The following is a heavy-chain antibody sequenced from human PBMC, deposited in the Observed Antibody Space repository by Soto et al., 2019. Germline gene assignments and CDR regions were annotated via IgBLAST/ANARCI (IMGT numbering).Heavy chain of an antibody. J-gene: IGHJ4*02. D-gene: IGHD1-26*01. CDR2: FDPGDGET. V-gene: IGHV1-24*01. Sequence: ASVKVSCKASGYTFTSYAMHWVRQAPGKRLEWMGCFDPGDGETNYAQKFQGRVTMTEDTSTDTAYMELSSLRSEDTAVYYCATPKGSYYPYYFDYWGQGTLVTVSS. CDR3: ATPKGSYYPYYFDY. CDR1: GYTFTSYA.